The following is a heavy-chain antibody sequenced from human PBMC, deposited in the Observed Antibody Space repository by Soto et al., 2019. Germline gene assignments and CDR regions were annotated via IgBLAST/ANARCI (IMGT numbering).Heavy chain of an antibody. D-gene: IGHD3-22*01. CDR3: ATLYYDSSGSPLPDAFDI. Sequence: ASVKVSCKVSGYTLTELSMHWVRQAPGKGLEWMGGFDPEDGETIYAQKFQGRVTMTEDTSTDTAYMELSSLRSEDTAVYYCATLYYDSSGSPLPDAFDIWGQGTMVT. CDR2: FDPEDGET. J-gene: IGHJ3*02. V-gene: IGHV1-24*01. CDR1: GYTLTELS.